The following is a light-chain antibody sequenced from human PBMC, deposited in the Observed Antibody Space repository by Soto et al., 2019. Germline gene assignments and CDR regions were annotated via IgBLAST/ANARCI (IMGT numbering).Light chain of an antibody. J-gene: IGKJ1*01. CDR2: DAS. V-gene: IGKV1-5*01. CDR1: QSISIW. CDR3: QQYNNYLTWT. Sequence: DIQMTQSPSTLSASVGDRVTITCRASQSISIWLAWYQQRPGKAPKVLIYDASILKSGVPSRFSGSGSGTEFTLTINSLQPDDFATYYCQQYNNYLTWTFGQGTKVEIK.